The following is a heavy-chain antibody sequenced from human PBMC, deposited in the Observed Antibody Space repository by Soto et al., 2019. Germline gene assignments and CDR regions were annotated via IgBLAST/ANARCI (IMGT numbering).Heavy chain of an antibody. Sequence: PGGSLRLSCAASGFTFSSYWMHWFRQVPGKGLVWVSRIHRDGSSTGYADSVKGRFTISRDNAKNTLYLQMNSLRAEDTAVYYCAREWKIVSLDPWGQGTLVTVSS. J-gene: IGHJ5*02. V-gene: IGHV3-74*01. D-gene: IGHD1-1*01. CDR3: AREWKIVSLDP. CDR1: GFTFSSYW. CDR2: IHRDGSST.